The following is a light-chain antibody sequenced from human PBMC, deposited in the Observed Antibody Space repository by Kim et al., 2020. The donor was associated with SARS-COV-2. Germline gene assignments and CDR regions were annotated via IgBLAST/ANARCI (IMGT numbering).Light chain of an antibody. CDR3: QQYGSTPLT. Sequence: CPGERATLSCRASQSVSSSNLAWYQQKPGQPPRLLMYDASSRATGIPDRCSGSGSGTDFTLTISRLEPEDFAVYYCQQYGSTPLTFGGGTKVEIK. CDR2: DAS. V-gene: IGKV3-20*01. CDR1: QSVSSSN. J-gene: IGKJ4*01.